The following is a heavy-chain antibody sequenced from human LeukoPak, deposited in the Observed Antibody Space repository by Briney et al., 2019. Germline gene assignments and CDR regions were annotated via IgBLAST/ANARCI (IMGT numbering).Heavy chain of an antibody. J-gene: IGHJ6*02. Sequence: GSVKVSCKASGYTFTGYYMHWVRQAPGQGLEWMGLINHSGGSTNYAQKFQGRVTMTRDTSTSTVYMELSSLRSEDTAVYYCARESINNAGLTNYYYYGMDVWGQGTTVTVSS. V-gene: IGHV1-46*01. D-gene: IGHD5-12*01. CDR1: GYTFTGYY. CDR2: INHSGGST. CDR3: ARESINNAGLTNYYYYGMDV.